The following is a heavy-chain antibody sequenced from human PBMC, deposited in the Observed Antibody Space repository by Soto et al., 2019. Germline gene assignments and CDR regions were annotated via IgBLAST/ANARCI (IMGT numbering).Heavy chain of an antibody. V-gene: IGHV3-23*01. CDR1: GFTFSSYA. Sequence: PGGSLRLSCAASGFTFSSYAMSWVRQAPGKGLEWVSAISGSGGSTYYADSVKGRFTISRDNSKNTLYLQMNSLRAEDTAVYYCAKGPMVRGVITDYFDYWGQGTLVTVPQ. CDR2: ISGSGGST. CDR3: AKGPMVRGVITDYFDY. D-gene: IGHD3-10*01. J-gene: IGHJ4*02.